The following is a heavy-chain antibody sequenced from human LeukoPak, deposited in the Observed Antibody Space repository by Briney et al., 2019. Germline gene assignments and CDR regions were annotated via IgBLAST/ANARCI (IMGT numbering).Heavy chain of an antibody. CDR3: ARIIVSGGTDK. V-gene: IGHV3-23*01. J-gene: IGHJ4*02. CDR1: GFTFSSSA. D-gene: IGHD6-13*01. Sequence: GGALRLSCVASGFTFSSSAMTWVRQAPGKGLEWVSSVGVISNTYYADSVKGRSTISRDNSKNTLYLQMNSLRAEDTAIYYCARIIVSGGTDKWGQGTLVTVSS. CDR2: VGVISNT.